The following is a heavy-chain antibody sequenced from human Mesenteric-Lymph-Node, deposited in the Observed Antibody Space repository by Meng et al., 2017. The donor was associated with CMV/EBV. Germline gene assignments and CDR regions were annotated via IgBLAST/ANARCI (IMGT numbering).Heavy chain of an antibody. Sequence: GGSLRLSCAASGFSFSDYYMSWIRQAPGKGLEWVSYISSSATTIYYADSVKGRFTISRDNAKNSLYLQMNSLRAEDTAVYYCARDEGYCRGGSCYPPGYYYYGMDVWGQGTTVTVSS. V-gene: IGHV3-11*01. D-gene: IGHD2-15*01. CDR3: ARDEGYCRGGSCYPPGYYYYGMDV. CDR2: ISSSATTI. CDR1: GFSFSDYY. J-gene: IGHJ6*02.